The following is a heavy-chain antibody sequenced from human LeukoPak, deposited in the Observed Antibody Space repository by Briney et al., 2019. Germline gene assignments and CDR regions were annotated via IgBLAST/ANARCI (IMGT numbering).Heavy chain of an antibody. V-gene: IGHV3-23*01. J-gene: IGHJ4*02. CDR3: ARVRDYYDSSGYLDY. Sequence: GGSLRLSCAASGFTFSSYAMSWVRQAPGKGLEWVSAISGSGGSTYYADSVKGRFTISRDNAKNSLYLQMNSLRAEDTAVYYCARVRDYYDSSGYLDYWGQGTLVTVSS. CDR2: ISGSGGST. CDR1: GFTFSSYA. D-gene: IGHD3-22*01.